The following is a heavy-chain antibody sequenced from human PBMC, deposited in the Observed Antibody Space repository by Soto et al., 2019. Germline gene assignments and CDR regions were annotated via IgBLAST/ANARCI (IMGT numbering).Heavy chain of an antibody. J-gene: IGHJ4*02. CDR3: ARWSYLDY. V-gene: IGHV3-23*01. CDR2: ISGSDGKT. Sequence: GGSLRLSCAASGFSFGSYALSWVRQAPGKGLEWVSTISGSDGKTFYADSVKGRFSISRDTSQNTLYLQMNSLRADDTAIYYCARWSYLDYWGQGTLVTVSS. CDR1: GFSFGSYA. D-gene: IGHD3-3*01.